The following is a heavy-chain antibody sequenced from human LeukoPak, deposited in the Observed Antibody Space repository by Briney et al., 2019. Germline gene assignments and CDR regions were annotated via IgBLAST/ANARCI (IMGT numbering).Heavy chain of an antibody. CDR2: IYTSGST. J-gene: IGHJ6*04. CDR3: AREYCSSSSCFHYSYYYFMDV. V-gene: IGHV4-4*07. CDR1: AGSISNYY. Sequence: PSETLSLTCTVSAGSISNYYWSWIRQPAGKGLEWIGRIYTSGSTNYNPSLESRVTMSVATSKNQFSLKLTSVTAADTAVYYCAREYCSSSSCFHYSYYYFMDVWGKGTKVTVSS. D-gene: IGHD2-2*01.